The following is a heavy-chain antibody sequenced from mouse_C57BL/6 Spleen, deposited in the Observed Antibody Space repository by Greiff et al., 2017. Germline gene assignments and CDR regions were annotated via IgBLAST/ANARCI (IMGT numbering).Heavy chain of an antibody. CDR1: GYAFSSYW. J-gene: IGHJ4*01. V-gene: IGHV1-80*01. D-gene: IGHD1-1*01. CDR2: LYPGDADT. Sequence: QVQLKQSGAELVKPGASVKISCKASGYAFSSYWMNWVKQRPGKGLEWIGQLYPGDADTNYNGKFKGKATLTADKSSSTAYMQLSRLTSEDSAVYFCASFITTVVAGDYYAMDYWGQGTSVTVSS. CDR3: ASFITTVVAGDYYAMDY.